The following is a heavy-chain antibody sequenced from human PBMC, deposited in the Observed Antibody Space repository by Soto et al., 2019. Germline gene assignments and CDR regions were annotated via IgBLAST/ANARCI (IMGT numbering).Heavy chain of an antibody. Sequence: SETLSLTCAFYGGSFSGYYWSLIRQPPGKGLEWIGEINHSGSTNYNPSLKSRVTISVDTSKNQFSLKLSSVTAADTAVYYCARGILPQWLASNVFDYWGQGTLVTVSS. V-gene: IGHV4-34*01. CDR1: GGSFSGYY. CDR2: INHSGST. CDR3: ARGILPQWLASNVFDY. J-gene: IGHJ4*02. D-gene: IGHD6-19*01.